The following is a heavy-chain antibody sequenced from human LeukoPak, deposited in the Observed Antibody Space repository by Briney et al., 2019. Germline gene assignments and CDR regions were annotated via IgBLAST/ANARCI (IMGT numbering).Heavy chain of an antibody. Sequence: GGSLRLSCAASGFTFSNYALTWVRQAPGRGLDWVSTIGNGGTTYYADSVKGRFTISRDTSKDTLYLQMNSLRAEDTAVYYCAKVRSRIAAAGTSVYYFDYWGQGTLVTVSS. CDR3: AKVRSRIAAAGTSVYYFDY. J-gene: IGHJ4*02. CDR1: GFTFSNYA. V-gene: IGHV3-23*01. CDR2: IGNGGTT. D-gene: IGHD6-13*01.